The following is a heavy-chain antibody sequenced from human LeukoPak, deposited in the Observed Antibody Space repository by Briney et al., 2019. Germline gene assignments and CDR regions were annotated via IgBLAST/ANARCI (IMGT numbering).Heavy chain of an antibody. J-gene: IGHJ5*02. Sequence: SETLSLTCTVSGYSISSGYYWGWIRQPPGKGLEWIGYVYHSGGTSYNPSLKSRVTIAVDTSKNQFSLKLTSVTAADTAVYYCARDNADYASGGDWFDPWGQGTLVTVSS. CDR1: GYSISSGYY. CDR3: ARDNADYASGGDWFDP. CDR2: VYHSGGT. D-gene: IGHD3-10*01. V-gene: IGHV4-38-2*02.